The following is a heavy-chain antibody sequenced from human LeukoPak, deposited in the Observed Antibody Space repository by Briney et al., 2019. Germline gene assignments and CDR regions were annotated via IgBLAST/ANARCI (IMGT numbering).Heavy chain of an antibody. CDR3: AGRDY. J-gene: IGHJ4*02. D-gene: IGHD1-26*01. CDR2: VYTSGST. V-gene: IGHV4-4*07. CDR1: GASISNYY. Sequence: SETLSLTCTVSGASISNYYWSWIRQPAGKGLEWIGRVYTSGSTNYNPSLKSRVTISVDKSKNQFFLKLSSVTAADTAVYYYAGRDYWGQGTLVTVSS.